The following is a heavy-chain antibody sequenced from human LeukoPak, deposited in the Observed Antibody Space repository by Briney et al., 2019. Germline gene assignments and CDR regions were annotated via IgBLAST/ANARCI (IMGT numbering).Heavy chain of an antibody. CDR2: INPNTGGT. D-gene: IGHD6-13*01. V-gene: IGHV1-2*02. CDR3: ARPPQLVTAPGTYNWFDP. Sequence: ASVKVSCKASGYTFTDYYMHWVRQAPGQGLEWMGWINPNTGGTNYAQRFQGRVTMTRDTSISTAYMELTSLRSDDTAVYFCARPPQLVTAPGTYNWFDPWGQGTLVTVSP. CDR1: GYTFTDYY. J-gene: IGHJ5*02.